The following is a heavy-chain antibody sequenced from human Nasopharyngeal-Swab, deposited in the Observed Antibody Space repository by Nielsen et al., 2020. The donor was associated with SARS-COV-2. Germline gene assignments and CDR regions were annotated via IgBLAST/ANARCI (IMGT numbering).Heavy chain of an antibody. Sequence: WIRQPPGNGLEWIGYINHRGNTNYSPSLKSRLTMSVDMSKNQFSLKVSSVTAADTAVYYCARSGYSSGWYDLWGQGTLVTVSS. J-gene: IGHJ5*02. CDR3: ARSGYSSGWYDL. D-gene: IGHD6-19*01. V-gene: IGHV4-34*01. CDR2: INHRGNT.